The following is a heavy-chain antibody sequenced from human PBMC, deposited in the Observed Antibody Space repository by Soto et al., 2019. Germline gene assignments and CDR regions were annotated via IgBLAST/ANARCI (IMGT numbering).Heavy chain of an antibody. D-gene: IGHD3-16*01. J-gene: IGHJ3*01. CDR1: GGTFSNYG. Sequence: QVQLVQSGAEVKKPGSSVKVSCRASGGTFSNYGFSWVRQAHGQGLEWMGGIFPIFGTSNHAQKFQDRVTITADKSTRTAYMELTSLRSEDTAVYYCARDLSTGGRYNAFHVWGQGTMVIVSS. V-gene: IGHV1-69*06. CDR3: ARDLSTGGRYNAFHV. CDR2: IFPIFGTS.